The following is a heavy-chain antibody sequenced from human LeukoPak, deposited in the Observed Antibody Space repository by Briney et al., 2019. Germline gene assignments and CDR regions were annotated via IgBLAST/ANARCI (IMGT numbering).Heavy chain of an antibody. J-gene: IGHJ5*02. CDR1: GYTFSTYG. Sequence: GASVKVSCKASGYTFSTYGISWLRQAPGQGLEGMGWISAYNGNTNCAQNLQGRVTMTTDTSTSTAYMGLRSLRSDDTAVYYCARDRYYDILTGYWEYNWFDPWGQGTLVTVSS. V-gene: IGHV1-18*01. CDR3: ARDRYYDILTGYWEYNWFDP. CDR2: ISAYNGNT. D-gene: IGHD3-9*01.